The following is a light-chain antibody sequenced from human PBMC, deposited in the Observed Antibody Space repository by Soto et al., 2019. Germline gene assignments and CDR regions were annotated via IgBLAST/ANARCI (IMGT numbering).Light chain of an antibody. J-gene: IGLJ2*01. CDR2: EVS. V-gene: IGLV2-14*01. CDR3: SSYTRTSSYV. CDR1: SNDIGYYDY. Sequence: QPVLTQPASVSGSPGQSITISCTGTSNDIGYYDYVSWYQQHPGKAPRLLISEVSNRPSGVSYRFSGFKSGTTASLIISGLQAEDEADYYCSSYTRTSSYVFGGGTKLTVL.